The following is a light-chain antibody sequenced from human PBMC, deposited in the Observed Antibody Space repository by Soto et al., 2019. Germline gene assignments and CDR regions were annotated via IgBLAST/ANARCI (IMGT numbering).Light chain of an antibody. Sequence: EIVLTQSPGTLSLSPGERATLSCRASQTVSTSFLPWYQQKRGQAPRLLIYGASTRPTGVPDRFSGSGFGTDFPLPLSELEPKDFAVYYCQHYDWSLAWTFGPGTKVEVK. CDR1: QTVSTSF. V-gene: IGKV3-20*01. CDR2: GAS. J-gene: IGKJ1*01. CDR3: QHYDWSLAWT.